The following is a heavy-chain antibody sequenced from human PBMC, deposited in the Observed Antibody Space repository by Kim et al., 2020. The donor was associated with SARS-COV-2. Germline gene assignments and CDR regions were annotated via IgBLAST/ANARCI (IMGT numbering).Heavy chain of an antibody. D-gene: IGHD7-27*01. Sequence: GYAQKSQGRVTMTRNTSISTAYMELSSLRSEDTAVYYCARGWGPYWYFDLWGRGTLVTVSS. V-gene: IGHV1-8*01. CDR3: ARGWGPYWYFDL. J-gene: IGHJ2*01.